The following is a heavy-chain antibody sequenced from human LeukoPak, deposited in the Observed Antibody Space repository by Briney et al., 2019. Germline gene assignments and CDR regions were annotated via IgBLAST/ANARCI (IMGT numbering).Heavy chain of an antibody. V-gene: IGHV4-39*07. CDR2: IYCSGNT. CDR1: DASISSSAYY. J-gene: IGHJ6*03. CDR3: ARAHSSASYTYYYYYMDV. Sequence: SETLSLTCIISDASISSSAYYWGWIRQPPGKGLEWIGTIYCSGNTYYNPSLQSRVTISVDTSKNQFSLKLSSVTAADTAVYYCARAHSSASYTYYYYYMDVWGKGTTVTVSS. D-gene: IGHD1-26*01.